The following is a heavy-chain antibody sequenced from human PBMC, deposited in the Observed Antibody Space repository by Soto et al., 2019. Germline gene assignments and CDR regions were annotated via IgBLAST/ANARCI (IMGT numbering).Heavy chain of an antibody. V-gene: IGHV4-31*03. D-gene: IGHD2-15*01. CDR1: GGSISSGGYY. Sequence: TMSLTCTVSGGSISSGGYYWSWIRQHPGKGLEWIGYIYYSGSTYYNPSLKSRVTISVDTSKNQFSLKLSSVTAADTAVYYCARDRGYCSGGSCHIHDWPVWGQGTLVTVSS. J-gene: IGHJ4*02. CDR3: ARDRGYCSGGSCHIHDWPV. CDR2: IYYSGST.